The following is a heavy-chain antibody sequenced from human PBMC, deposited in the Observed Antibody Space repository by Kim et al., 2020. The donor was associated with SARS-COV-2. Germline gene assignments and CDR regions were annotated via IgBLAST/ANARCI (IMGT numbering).Heavy chain of an antibody. CDR2: IIPIFGTA. J-gene: IGHJ6*02. D-gene: IGHD6-13*01. Sequence: SVKVSCKASGGTFSSYAISWVRQAPGQGLEWMGGIIPIFGTANYAQKFQGRVTITADESTSTAYMELSSLRSEDTAVYYCARDHRTPEGSSSWYLYYYYYGMDVWGQGTTVTVSS. CDR1: GGTFSSYA. V-gene: IGHV1-69*13. CDR3: ARDHRTPEGSSSWYLYYYYYGMDV.